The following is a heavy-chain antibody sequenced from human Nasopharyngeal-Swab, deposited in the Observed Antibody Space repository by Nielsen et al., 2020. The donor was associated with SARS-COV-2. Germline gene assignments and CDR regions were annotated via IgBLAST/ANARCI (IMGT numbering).Heavy chain of an antibody. D-gene: IGHD4-17*01. J-gene: IGHJ4*02. CDR1: GFTFSSYS. Sequence: GSLRLSCAASGFTFSSYSMSWLRQAPGKGLEWVSTITGNGDTTYYADSVKGRFSISRDSSKNNLYLQMDSLRGEDTAVYSCARDAPAHYGAFYWGRGTLVTVSS. CDR3: ARDAPAHYGAFY. V-gene: IGHV3-23*01. CDR2: ITGNGDTT.